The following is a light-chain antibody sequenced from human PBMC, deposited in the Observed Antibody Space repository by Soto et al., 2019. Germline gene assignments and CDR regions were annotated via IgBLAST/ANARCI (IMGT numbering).Light chain of an antibody. Sequence: DIQMTQSPSSLSASVGDRVTISCRASQTISTYINWYQQKPGKAPKLLIYAASSLQSGVPSRFSGSGSGTDFTLTINSLQPEDFATYYCQQSYSTPRITFGQGTRLEIK. CDR1: QTISTY. CDR3: QQSYSTPRIT. V-gene: IGKV1-39*01. CDR2: AAS. J-gene: IGKJ5*01.